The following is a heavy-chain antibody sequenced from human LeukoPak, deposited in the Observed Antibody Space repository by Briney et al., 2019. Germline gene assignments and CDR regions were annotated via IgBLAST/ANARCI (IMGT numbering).Heavy chain of an antibody. D-gene: IGHD5-18*01. V-gene: IGHV3-20*04. CDR2: INWNGGST. Sequence: GGSLRLSCAASGFTFDDYGMSWVRQAPGKGLEWVSGINWNGGSTGYADSVKGRFTISRDNAKNSLYLQMNSLRAEDTALYYCARGSMGIQLWLMVDYWGQGTLVTFSS. J-gene: IGHJ4*02. CDR1: GFTFDDYG. CDR3: ARGSMGIQLWLMVDY.